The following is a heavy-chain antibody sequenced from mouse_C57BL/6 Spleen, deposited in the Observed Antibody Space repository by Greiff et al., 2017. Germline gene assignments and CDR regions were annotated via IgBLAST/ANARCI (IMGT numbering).Heavy chain of an antibody. D-gene: IGHD1-1*01. CDR1: GFTFSDYG. V-gene: IGHV5-17*01. CDR3: ASPDYYGSSYGYFDV. J-gene: IGHJ1*03. CDR2: ISSGSSTI. Sequence: EVQGVESGGGLVKPGGSLKLSCAASGFTFSDYGMHWVRQAPEKGLEWVAYISSGSSTIYYADTVKGRFTISRDNAKNTLFLQMTSLRSEDTAMYYCASPDYYGSSYGYFDVWGTGTTVTVSS.